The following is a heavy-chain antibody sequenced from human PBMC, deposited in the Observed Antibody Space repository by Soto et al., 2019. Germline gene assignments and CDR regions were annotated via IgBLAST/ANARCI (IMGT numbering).Heavy chain of an antibody. D-gene: IGHD1-26*01. CDR1: GGSFSAYY. J-gene: IGHJ6*02. CDR2: INHSGGT. CDR3: ARQRPTDGRWEFANYYGMDV. V-gene: IGHV4-34*01. Sequence: SETLSLTCAVYGGSFSAYYWSWIRQPPGKGLEWIGEINHSGGTSYNPSLKSRVTISVDASKSQFSLKLTSVTAADRAVYYCARQRPTDGRWEFANYYGMDVWGQGTPVTVSS.